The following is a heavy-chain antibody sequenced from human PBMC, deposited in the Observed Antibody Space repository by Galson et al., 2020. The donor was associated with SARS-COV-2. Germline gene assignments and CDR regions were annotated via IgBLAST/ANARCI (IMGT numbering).Heavy chain of an antibody. Sequence: GESLKISCAASGFTFSSYGMHWVRQVPGKGLVWVSRIKSDGITTTYADSVKGRFTISRDSSRNTLFLQMNSLRAEDTAVYYCLREGDTINQYFCGQGTLVTVSS. J-gene: IGHJ4*02. V-gene: IGHV3-74*01. CDR2: IKSDGITT. CDR3: LREGDTINQYF. CDR1: GFTFSSYG. D-gene: IGHD3-10*01.